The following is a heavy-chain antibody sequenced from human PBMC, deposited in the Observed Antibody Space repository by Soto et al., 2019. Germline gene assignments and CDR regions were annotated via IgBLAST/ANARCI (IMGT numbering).Heavy chain of an antibody. CDR2: ISWNSGTR. Sequence: EVQLLESGGGMVEPRGSLKLSCAASGFSFGTYVMNWVRQAPGKGLEWVSSISWNSGTRGYADSVKGRFTISRDNAKNSLYLQMDSLRTEDTAFYYCAKELGGYSYGYELDHWGQGTLVAVSS. D-gene: IGHD5-18*01. CDR1: GFSFGTYV. CDR3: AKELGGYSYGYELDH. J-gene: IGHJ4*02. V-gene: IGHV3-9*01.